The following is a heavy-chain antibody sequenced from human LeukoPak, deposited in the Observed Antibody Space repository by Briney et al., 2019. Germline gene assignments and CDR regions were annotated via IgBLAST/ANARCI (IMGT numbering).Heavy chain of an antibody. V-gene: IGHV3-48*03. D-gene: IGHD3-10*01. CDR2: ISSSGSTI. J-gene: IGHJ6*02. Sequence: GSLRLSCAASGFTFSSYEMNWVRQAPGKGLEWVSYISSSGSTIYYADSVKGRFTISRDNAKNSLYLQMNSLRAEDTAVYYCARDRGYGSGSSYGMDVWGQGTTVTVSS. CDR1: GFTFSSYE. CDR3: ARDRGYGSGSSYGMDV.